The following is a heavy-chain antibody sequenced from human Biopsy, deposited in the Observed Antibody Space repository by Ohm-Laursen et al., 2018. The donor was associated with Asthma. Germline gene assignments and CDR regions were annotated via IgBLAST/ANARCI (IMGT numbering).Heavy chain of an antibody. J-gene: IGHJ4*02. D-gene: IGHD1-26*01. CDR1: GFTFSSYA. V-gene: IGHV3-23*01. Sequence: GSLRLSCAASGFTFSSYAMSWVRQAPGKGPEWVSAISGSGGSTYYADSVKGRFTISRDNSKNTLYLQMNSLRAEDTAVYYCAKDKRYSGSYFDYWGQGTLVTVSS. CDR3: AKDKRYSGSYFDY. CDR2: ISGSGGST.